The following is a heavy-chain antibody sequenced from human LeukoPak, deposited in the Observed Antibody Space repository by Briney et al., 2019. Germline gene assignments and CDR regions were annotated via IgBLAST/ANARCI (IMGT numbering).Heavy chain of an antibody. J-gene: IGHJ4*02. D-gene: IGHD6-19*01. CDR1: GYTFTSYA. CDR2: INAGNGNT. V-gene: IGHV1-3*01. CDR3: ARRPGDSSDYVFDY. Sequence: ASVKVSCKASGYTFTSYAMHWVRQAPGQRLEWMGWINAGNGNTKYSQKFQGRVTITRDTSANTAYMELSSLRSEDTAVYYCARRPGDSSDYVFDYWGQGTLVTVSS.